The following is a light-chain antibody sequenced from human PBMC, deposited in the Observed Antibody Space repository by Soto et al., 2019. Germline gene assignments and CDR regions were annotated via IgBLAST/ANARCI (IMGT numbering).Light chain of an antibody. Sequence: QSALTQPASVSGSPGQSITISCTGNSSDVGAYNYVSWYQHHRGKAPKLMIYEVSNRPSGVSNRFSGSKSGNTASLTISGLQAEDEADYYCSSYSSSSTYVFGSGTKLTVL. V-gene: IGLV2-14*01. J-gene: IGLJ1*01. CDR3: SSYSSSSTYV. CDR2: EVS. CDR1: SSDVGAYNY.